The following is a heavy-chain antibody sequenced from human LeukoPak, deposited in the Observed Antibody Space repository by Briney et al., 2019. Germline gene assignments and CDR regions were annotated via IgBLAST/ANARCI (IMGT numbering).Heavy chain of an antibody. CDR1: GFIFSHYG. D-gene: IGHD4-11*01. CDR3: ARDAQRGFDYSNSLRY. V-gene: IGHV3-33*01. J-gene: IGHJ4*01. Sequence: GGSLRLSCAASGFIFSHYGMHWVRQAPGKGLEWVAVIWSDGSNRFYAGSVKGRFTIPRDNAQNTVFLQMNSLRAEDTAMYYCARDAQRGFDYSNSLRYWGHGTLVTVSS. CDR2: IWSDGSNR.